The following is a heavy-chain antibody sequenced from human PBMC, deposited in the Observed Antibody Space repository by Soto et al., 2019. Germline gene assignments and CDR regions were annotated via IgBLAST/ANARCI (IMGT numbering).Heavy chain of an antibody. Sequence: QVTLKESGPVLVKPTETLTLRCTVSGLSITDSEMGVSWIRQPPGKALEWLAHIDSSGEKSYRTFLKSRLTISKDTSNSQIVLIMTNMDPAHTATYYCARRHLSVAVSPWFDPWGQGILVTVSS. V-gene: IGHV2-26*01. D-gene: IGHD6-19*01. CDR2: IDSSGEK. CDR3: ARRHLSVAVSPWFDP. CDR1: GLSITDSEMG. J-gene: IGHJ5*02.